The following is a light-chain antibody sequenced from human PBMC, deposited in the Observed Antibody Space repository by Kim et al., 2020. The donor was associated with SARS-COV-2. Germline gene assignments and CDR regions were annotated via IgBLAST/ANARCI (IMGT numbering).Light chain of an antibody. J-gene: IGKJ1*01. CDR2: GAS. CDR3: HHYGSAPQT. V-gene: IGKV3-20*01. Sequence: APGERATRACRASQSVVTSYLAWNQQKPGQAPRVLIYGASRRATDIPDRFSGSGSGTDFTLTISRLEPEDSAVYYCHHYGSAPQTFGQGTKVDIK. CDR1: QSVVTSY.